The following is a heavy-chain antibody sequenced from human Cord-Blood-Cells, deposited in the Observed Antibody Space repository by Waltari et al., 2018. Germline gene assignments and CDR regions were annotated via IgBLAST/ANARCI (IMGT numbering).Heavy chain of an antibody. D-gene: IGHD3-10*01. CDR3: ARECYYYGSGSYVGYYYYYMDV. CDR1: GGSFSGYY. J-gene: IGHJ6*03. CDR2: INHSGIT. Sequence: QVQLQQWGAGLLKPSETLSLTCAVYGGSFSGYYWSWIRQPPGKGLEWIGEINHSGITNYNPSLKSRVTISVDTSKNQFSLKLSSVTAADTAVYYCARECYYYGSGSYVGYYYYYMDVWGKGTTVTVSS. V-gene: IGHV4-34*01.